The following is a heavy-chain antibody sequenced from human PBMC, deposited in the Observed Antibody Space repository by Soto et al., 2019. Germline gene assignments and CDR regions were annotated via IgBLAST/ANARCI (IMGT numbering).Heavy chain of an antibody. V-gene: IGHV4-59*01. CDR3: ARFSSGYYYGIDY. CDR2: IYYSGST. CDR1: GGSISSYY. J-gene: IGHJ4*02. D-gene: IGHD3-22*01. Sequence: PSETLSLTCTVSGGSISSYYWSWIRQPPGKGLEWIGYIYYSGSTNYNPSLKSRATISVDTSKNQFSLKLSSVTAADTAVYYCARFSSGYYYGIDYWGQGTLVTVSS.